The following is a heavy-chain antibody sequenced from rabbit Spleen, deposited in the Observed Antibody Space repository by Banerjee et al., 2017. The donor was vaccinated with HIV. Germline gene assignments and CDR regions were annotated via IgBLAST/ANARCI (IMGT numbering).Heavy chain of an antibody. J-gene: IGHJ4*01. CDR1: GVSLNDKDV. CDR2: INIVTGKS. D-gene: IGHD1-1*01. CDR3: ARDVDTIGWNFNL. Sequence: QEQLVESGGGLVKPEGSLTLTCKASGVSLNDKDVMCWVRQAPGKGLEWIACINIVTGKSVYASWAKGRIIMSRTSSTTVTLQMTSLTVADTATYFCARDVDTIGWNFNLWGQGTLVTVS. V-gene: IGHV1S45*01.